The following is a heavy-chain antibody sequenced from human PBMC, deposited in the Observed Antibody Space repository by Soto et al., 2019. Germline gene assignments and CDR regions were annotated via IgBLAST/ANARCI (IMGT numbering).Heavy chain of an antibody. CDR2: IYYSVST. CDR1: GGSISSYY. Sequence: SETLSLTCTVSGGSISSYYWSWIRQPPGKGLEWIGYIYYSVSTNYNPSLKSRVTISVDRSKNQFSLKLSSVTAADTAVYYCARYYGDYVLDYWGQGTLVTVSS. J-gene: IGHJ4*02. D-gene: IGHD4-17*01. CDR3: ARYYGDYVLDY. V-gene: IGHV4-59*12.